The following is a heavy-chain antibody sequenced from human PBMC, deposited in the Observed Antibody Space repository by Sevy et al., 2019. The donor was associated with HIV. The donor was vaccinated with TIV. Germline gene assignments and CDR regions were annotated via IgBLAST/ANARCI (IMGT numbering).Heavy chain of an antibody. D-gene: IGHD3-22*01. CDR2: ISSSSSYI. CDR1: GFTFSSYS. CDR3: EAHRDHYDSSGYYPYYFDY. Sequence: GGSLRLSCAASGFTFSSYSMNWVRQAPGKGLERVSSISSSSSYIYYADSVKGRFTISRDNAKNSLYLQMNSLRAEDTAVYYCEAHRDHYDSSGYYPYYFDYWGQGTLVTVSS. J-gene: IGHJ4*02. V-gene: IGHV3-21*01.